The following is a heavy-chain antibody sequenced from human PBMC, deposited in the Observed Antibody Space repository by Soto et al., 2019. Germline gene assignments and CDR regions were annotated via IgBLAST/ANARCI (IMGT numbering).Heavy chain of an antibody. Sequence: QVQLVESGGGVVQPGRSLRLSCAASGFTFSSYGTHWVRQAPGKGLEWVAVISYDGSNKYYADSVKGRFTISRDNSKNTLYLQMNSLRAEDTAVYYCVAAAGTEADYWGQGTLVTVSS. CDR2: ISYDGSNK. CDR3: VAAAGTEADY. V-gene: IGHV3-30*03. CDR1: GFTFSSYG. D-gene: IGHD6-13*01. J-gene: IGHJ4*02.